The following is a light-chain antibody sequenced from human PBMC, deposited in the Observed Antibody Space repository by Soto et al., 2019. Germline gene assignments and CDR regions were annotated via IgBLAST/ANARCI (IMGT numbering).Light chain of an antibody. J-gene: IGLJ1*01. CDR1: SSEVGGFKY. CDR3: CSYASSYPSYV. CDR2: DVS. Sequence: SVLTQPRSVSGSPGQSVTISRTGNSSEVGGFKYVSGYQQHPGKAPKLMIYDVSKRPSGVPDRFSGSKSGNTASLTISGLQAEDEADYYRCSYASSYPSYVFGTGTKVTVL. V-gene: IGLV2-11*01.